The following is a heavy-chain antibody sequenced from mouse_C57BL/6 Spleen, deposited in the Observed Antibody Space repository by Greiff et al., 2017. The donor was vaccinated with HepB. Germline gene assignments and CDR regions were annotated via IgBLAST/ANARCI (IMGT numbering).Heavy chain of an antibody. V-gene: IGHV1-18*01. J-gene: IGHJ1*03. Sequence: EVQLQQSGPELVKPGASVKIPCKASGYTFTDYNMDWVKQSHGKSLEWIGDINPNNGGTIYNQKFKGKATLTVDKSSSTAYMELRSLTSEDTAVYYCAASRDYDGSYWYFDVWGTGTTVTVSS. CDR2: INPNNGGT. D-gene: IGHD2-4*01. CDR3: AASRDYDGSYWYFDV. CDR1: GYTFTDYN.